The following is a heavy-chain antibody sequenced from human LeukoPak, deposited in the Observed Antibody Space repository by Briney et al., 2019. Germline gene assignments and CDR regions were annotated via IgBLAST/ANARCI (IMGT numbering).Heavy chain of an antibody. D-gene: IGHD3-10*01. J-gene: IGHJ5*02. V-gene: IGHV4-30-4*01. CDR2: TYYSGST. CDR1: GGSLSSGDYY. CDR3: ARLQVRGIIIMGYNWFDL. Sequence: SETLSLTCRVSGGSLSSGDYYWGSIRQPPGRGLGWLGYTYYSGSTYYNPSLKSRITIPVNTSRNQFSLKLSSVTAASTAVYYCARLQVRGIIIMGYNWFDLWGQGTPVTVSS.